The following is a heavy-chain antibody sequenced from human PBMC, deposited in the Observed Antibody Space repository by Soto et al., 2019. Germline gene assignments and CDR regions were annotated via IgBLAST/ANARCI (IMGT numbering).Heavy chain of an antibody. D-gene: IGHD2-21*02. CDR2: IYYSGRT. J-gene: IGHJ4*02. CDR3: ARQRTTVVTQAYFDH. CDR1: GESMSSTSYY. Sequence: PSQTLSLTCIVCGESMSSTSYYWGWIRQPPGKGLEWIGSIYYSGRTYYYPSFKSRVTISIETSKSQFSLKLSSVTATDTAVYYCARQRTTVVTQAYFDHLGQGALVTVPS. V-gene: IGHV4-39*01.